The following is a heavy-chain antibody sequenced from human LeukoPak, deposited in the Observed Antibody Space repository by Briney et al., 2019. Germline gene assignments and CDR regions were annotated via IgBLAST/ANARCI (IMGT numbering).Heavy chain of an antibody. CDR1: GGSISSSSYY. D-gene: IGHD3-22*01. Sequence: PSETLSLTCTVSGGSISSSSYYWRWIRQPPGKGLEWIGSIYYSGSTYYNPSLKSRVTISVDTSKNQFSLKLSSVTAADTAVYYCARANTMIVDWGQGTLVTVSS. J-gene: IGHJ4*02. CDR2: IYYSGST. V-gene: IGHV4-39*07. CDR3: ARANTMIVD.